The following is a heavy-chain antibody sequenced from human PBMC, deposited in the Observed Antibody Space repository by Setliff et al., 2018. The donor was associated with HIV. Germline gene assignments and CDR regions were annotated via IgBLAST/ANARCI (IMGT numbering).Heavy chain of an antibody. CDR3: AREGVATPDEEGYYFDQ. J-gene: IGHJ4*02. Sequence: SVKVACKASGSPFSNYGISWVREAPGLGLEWMGWISGYNGKTDFAQKFQDRVIVTTDTFTNTVYMEVMRLTSDDTAVYFCAREGVATPDEEGYYFDQWGQGTLVTVSS. CDR2: ISGYNGKT. V-gene: IGHV1-18*01. CDR1: GSPFSNYG.